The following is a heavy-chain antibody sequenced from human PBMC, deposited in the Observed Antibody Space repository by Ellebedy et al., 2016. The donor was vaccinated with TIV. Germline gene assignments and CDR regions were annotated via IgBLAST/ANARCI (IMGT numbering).Heavy chain of an antibody. CDR1: GFTFNSYW. V-gene: IGHV3-7*03. D-gene: IGHD3-22*01. CDR3: VRDGAYGDYSHCYYGMDV. Sequence: GGSLRLSCAASGFTFNSYWMSWVRQAPGKGLEWLANINQDGSRIYYVDSVKGRFTISRDNAKNSVYLRMNTLRDEDTAVYHCVRDGAYGDYSHCYYGMDVWGQGTTVTVSS. J-gene: IGHJ6*02. CDR2: INQDGSRI.